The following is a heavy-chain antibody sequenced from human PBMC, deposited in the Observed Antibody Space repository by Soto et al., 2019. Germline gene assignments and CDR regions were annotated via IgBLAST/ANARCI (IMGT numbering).Heavy chain of an antibody. CDR3: ARAFFYQGSDSRGYSFDAFDF. CDR1: GYTFTSSG. Sequence: QVQLVQSGAEVKKPGASVKVSCKASGYTFTSSGMSWVRQAPGQGLEWMGWISAHTGSSEYAQRFQCRVTMTTDISTSTAYMELRSLRSDDTAVYYCARAFFYQGSDSRGYSFDAFDFWGPGTLVTVSS. CDR2: ISAHTGSS. D-gene: IGHD3-22*01. V-gene: IGHV1-18*01. J-gene: IGHJ3*01.